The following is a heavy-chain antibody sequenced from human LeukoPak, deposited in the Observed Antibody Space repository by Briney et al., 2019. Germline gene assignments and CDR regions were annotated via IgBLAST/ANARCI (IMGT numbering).Heavy chain of an antibody. J-gene: IGHJ4*02. CDR1: GFIFSDYY. CDR2: ISSSGSTM. V-gene: IGHV3-11*04. CDR3: ARDGRTTVNDY. Sequence: GGSLRLSCAASGFIFSDYYMSWIRQAPGKGLEWVSYISSSGSTMYYTDSVKGRFTISRDNAKDSLYLQMNSLRAEDTAVYYCARDGRTTVNDYWGQGTLVTVSP. D-gene: IGHD4-17*01.